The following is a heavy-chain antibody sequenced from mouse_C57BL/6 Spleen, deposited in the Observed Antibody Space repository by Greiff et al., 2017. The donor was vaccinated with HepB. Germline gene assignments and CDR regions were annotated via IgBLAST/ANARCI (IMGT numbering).Heavy chain of an antibody. CDR1: GFTFSSYA. V-gene: IGHV5-4*01. J-gene: IGHJ4*01. CDR3: AREGSMDYAMDY. Sequence: DVKLQESGGGLVKPGGSLKLSCAASGFTFSSYAMSWVRQTPEKRLEWVATISDGGSYTYYPDNVKGRFTISRDNAKNNLYLQMSHLKSEDTAMYYCAREGSMDYAMDYWGQGTSVTVSS. CDR2: ISDGGSYT. D-gene: IGHD1-1*02.